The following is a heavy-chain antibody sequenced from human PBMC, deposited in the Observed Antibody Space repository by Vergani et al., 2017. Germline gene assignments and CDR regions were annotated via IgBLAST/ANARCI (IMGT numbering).Heavy chain of an antibody. CDR2: ISYDGSNK. J-gene: IGHJ3*02. D-gene: IGHD1-26*01. Sequence: QVQLVESGGGVVQPGRSLRLSCAASGFTFSSYGMHWVRQAPGKGLEWVAVISYDGSNKYYADSVKGRFTISRDNSKNTLYLQMNSLRAEDTAVYYCAKLSVGGNAFDIWGQGTMVTVSS. V-gene: IGHV3-30*18. CDR3: AKLSVGGNAFDI. CDR1: GFTFSSYG.